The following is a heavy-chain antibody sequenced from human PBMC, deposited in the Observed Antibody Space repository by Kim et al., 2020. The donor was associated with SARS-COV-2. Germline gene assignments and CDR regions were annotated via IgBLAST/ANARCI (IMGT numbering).Heavy chain of an antibody. D-gene: IGHD5-12*01. CDR2: ISISSNNI. CDR3: ASNTLTGGYKRGPVDF. J-gene: IGHJ4*02. CDR1: AFTFSSYS. V-gene: IGHV3-21*01. Sequence: GGSLRLSCAASAFTFSSYSMNWFRRAPGKGLQWVSSISISSNNIYYAASVKGRFTISRDNAKNSLYLQMNSLRADDTAVYYCASNTLTGGYKRGPVDFWGQGTLVTVSS.